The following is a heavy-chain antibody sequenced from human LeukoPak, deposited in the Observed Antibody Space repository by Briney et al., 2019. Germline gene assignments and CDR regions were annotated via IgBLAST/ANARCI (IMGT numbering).Heavy chain of an antibody. J-gene: IGHJ4*02. CDR1: GFTFSSYW. Sequence: QSGGSLRLSCAASGFTFSSYWMHWVRHAPGKGLVWVSRISSDGSSTSYADSVKGRFTISRDNAKNTLYLQMNSLRAEDTAVYYCAAITIFGVEPFDYWGQGTLVTVSS. CDR3: AAITIFGVEPFDY. V-gene: IGHV3-74*01. D-gene: IGHD3-3*01. CDR2: ISSDGSST.